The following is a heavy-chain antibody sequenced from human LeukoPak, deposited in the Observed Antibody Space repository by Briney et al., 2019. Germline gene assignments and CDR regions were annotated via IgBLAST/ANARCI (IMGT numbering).Heavy chain of an antibody. Sequence: SETLSLTCTVSGGSITTFSFYWGWIRQPPGKGLEWIGTIYYGGSTYYTPSLKSRVTISVDTSKNQLSLKLNFVTAADTAVYYCARVVAAAGNNWFDPWGQGTLVTVSS. CDR3: ARVVAAAGNNWFDP. CDR1: GGSITTFSFY. V-gene: IGHV4-39*07. D-gene: IGHD6-13*01. CDR2: IYYGGST. J-gene: IGHJ5*02.